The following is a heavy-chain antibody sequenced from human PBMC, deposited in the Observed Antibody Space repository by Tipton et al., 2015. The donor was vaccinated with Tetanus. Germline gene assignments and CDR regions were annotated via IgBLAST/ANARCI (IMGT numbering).Heavy chain of an antibody. D-gene: IGHD2-8*01. CDR3: ARAHCTDGVCNFDF. V-gene: IGHV5-51*01. CDR1: GYIFNNYW. CDR2: IYPGNSDT. Sequence: VQLVQSGGEVKQPGESLKISCKGSGYIFNNYWIGWVRQKPGKGLEWMGIIYPGNSDTRYSPSYQGQVTSSVDKSINTAYRQWSSLKASDTSMFYCARAHCTDGVCNFDFWGQGALVTVAS. J-gene: IGHJ4*02.